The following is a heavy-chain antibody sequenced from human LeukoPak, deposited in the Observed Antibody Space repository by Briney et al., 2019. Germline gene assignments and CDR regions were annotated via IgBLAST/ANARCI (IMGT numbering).Heavy chain of an antibody. D-gene: IGHD5-18*01. J-gene: IGHJ4*02. CDR1: GGSISSYY. CDR3: ARGKRGYSYGTFDY. Sequence: SETLSLTCTVSGGSISSYYWSWIRQPPGKGLEWIGYIYYSGSTNYNPSLKSRVTISVDTSKNQFSLKLSSVPAADTAVYYCARGKRGYSYGTFDYWGQGTLVTVSS. CDR2: IYYSGST. V-gene: IGHV4-59*01.